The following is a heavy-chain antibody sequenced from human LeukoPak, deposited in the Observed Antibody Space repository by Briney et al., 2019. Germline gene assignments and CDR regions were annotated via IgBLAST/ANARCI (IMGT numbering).Heavy chain of an antibody. CDR1: GFTFSSYS. D-gene: IGHD3-10*01. CDR3: ARGESYYYYYYMDV. CDR2: ISSSSSYI. Sequence: GGSLRLSCAASGFTFSSYSMNWVRQAPGKGLEWVSSISSSSSYIYYADSVKGRFTISRDNAKNSLYLQMNSLRAEDAAVYYCARGESYYYYYYMDVWGKGTTVTVSS. V-gene: IGHV3-21*01. J-gene: IGHJ6*03.